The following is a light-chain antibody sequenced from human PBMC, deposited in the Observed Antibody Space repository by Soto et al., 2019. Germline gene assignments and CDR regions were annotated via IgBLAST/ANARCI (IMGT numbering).Light chain of an antibody. J-gene: IGLJ1*01. Sequence: QSVLTQPPSASGTHGQRVTISCSGSSSNIGSYTVSWYQQLPGTAPKLLIYSNNQRPSGVSDRFSGSKSGTSASLAISGLQSDDEADYYCASWDDSLDVPYVFGTGTKVTVL. CDR1: SSNIGSYT. CDR3: ASWDDSLDVPYV. V-gene: IGLV1-44*01. CDR2: SNN.